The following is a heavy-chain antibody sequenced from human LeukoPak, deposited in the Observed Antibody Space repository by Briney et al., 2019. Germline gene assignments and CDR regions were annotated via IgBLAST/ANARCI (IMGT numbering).Heavy chain of an antibody. J-gene: IGHJ4*02. CDR2: IYYSGST. D-gene: IGHD4-17*01. CDR1: GGSISSSSYY. V-gene: IGHV4-39*07. CDR3: ATYGEVDY. Sequence: PSETLSLTCTVSGGSISSSSYYWGWIRQPPGKGLEWIGSIYYSGSTYYNPSLKSRVTISVDTSKNQFSLKLSSVTAADTAVYYCATYGEVDYWGQGTLVTVSS.